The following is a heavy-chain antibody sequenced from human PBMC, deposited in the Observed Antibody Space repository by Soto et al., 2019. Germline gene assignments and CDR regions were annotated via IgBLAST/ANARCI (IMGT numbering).Heavy chain of an antibody. D-gene: IGHD6-19*01. CDR3: ARAVAVAADFDY. Sequence: ASVKVSCKASGYTFTSYAMHWVRQAPGQRLEWMGWINAGNGNTKYSQKFQGRVTITRDTSASTAYMELSSLRSEDTAVYYCARAVAVAADFDYWGQGTMVTVSS. V-gene: IGHV1-3*01. CDR1: GYTFTSYA. J-gene: IGHJ4*02. CDR2: INAGNGNT.